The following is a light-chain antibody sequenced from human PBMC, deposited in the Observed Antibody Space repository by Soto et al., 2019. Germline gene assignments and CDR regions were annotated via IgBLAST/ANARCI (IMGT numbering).Light chain of an antibody. CDR2: DAF. V-gene: IGKV3-11*01. CDR3: QQRGDWPRT. J-gene: IGKJ1*01. Sequence: EIVLKQSPATLSLSPGDRAPLSCRASQSVNNYLGWYQQQPGQPPGLLMYDAFKRATGVPARFIGSGSGTAFTRTTTSLEPGDFAVYYCQQRGDWPRTIGQGTKVEIK. CDR1: QSVNNY.